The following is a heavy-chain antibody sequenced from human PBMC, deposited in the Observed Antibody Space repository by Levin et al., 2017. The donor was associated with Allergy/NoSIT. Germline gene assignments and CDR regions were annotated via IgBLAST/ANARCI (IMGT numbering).Heavy chain of an antibody. V-gene: IGHV3-53*01. CDR3: ARAYCSGGSCLPTLFEY. CDR2: IYSGGGT. D-gene: IGHD2-15*01. J-gene: IGHJ4*02. Sequence: QTGGSLRLSCAASGFTVSGNYMNWVRQAPGKGPEWVSVIYSGGGTYYADSVKGRFTISRDNSKNTLYLQMNSLRVDDTAVYYCARAYCSGGSCLPTLFEYWGQGTLVTVSS. CDR1: GFTVSGNY.